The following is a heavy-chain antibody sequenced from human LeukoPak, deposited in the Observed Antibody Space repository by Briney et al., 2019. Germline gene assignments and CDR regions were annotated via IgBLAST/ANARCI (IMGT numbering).Heavy chain of an antibody. Sequence: ASVKVSCKASGYNFNSYGNGWVRQAPRQGLEWMGWITAGNGNTNYAQKVQGRVTMTTDTSTSTAYMELRSLRSDDTAVYFCARDLGRGYSYGYTAFDIWGQGTMVTVSS. CDR2: ITAGNGNT. CDR3: ARDLGRGYSYGYTAFDI. CDR1: GYNFNSYG. V-gene: IGHV1-18*01. D-gene: IGHD5-18*01. J-gene: IGHJ3*02.